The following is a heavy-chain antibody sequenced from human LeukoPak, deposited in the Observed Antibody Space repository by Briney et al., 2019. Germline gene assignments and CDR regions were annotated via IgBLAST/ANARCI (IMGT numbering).Heavy chain of an antibody. J-gene: IGHJ3*02. Sequence: GGSLRLSCAASGFTFSSYSMNWVRQAPGKGLVWVSSISSTSTYIYYADSLKGRFTIPRDNAKNSLYLQMNSLRAEDTAVYYCARSAASSRPLDTFDIWGQGTMVTVSS. D-gene: IGHD6-13*01. CDR2: ISSTSTYI. V-gene: IGHV3-21*01. CDR3: ARSAASSRPLDTFDI. CDR1: GFTFSSYS.